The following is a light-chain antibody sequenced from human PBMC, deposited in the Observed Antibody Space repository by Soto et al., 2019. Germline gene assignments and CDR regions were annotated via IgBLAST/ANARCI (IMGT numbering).Light chain of an antibody. V-gene: IGKV3-15*01. CDR3: HQYNNWPPRAWT. Sequence: EIVMTQSPATLSVSPGERATLSCRASQSVSSNLAWYQQKPGQAPRLLIYGASTRATGIPARFSGSGSGTEVTHTISSLQSQQFADYYCHQYNNWPPRAWTFGQGTKVEIK. CDR1: QSVSSN. J-gene: IGKJ1*01. CDR2: GAS.